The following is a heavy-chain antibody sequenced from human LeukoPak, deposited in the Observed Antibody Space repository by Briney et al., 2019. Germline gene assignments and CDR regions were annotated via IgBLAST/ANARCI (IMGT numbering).Heavy chain of an antibody. CDR3: ARDGGGCSGGSCYADY. CDR2: IIPILGIA. D-gene: IGHD2-15*01. J-gene: IGHJ4*02. CDR1: GGTFSSYT. Sequence: ASVKVSCKASGGTFSSYTISWVRQAPGQGPEWMGRIIPILGIANYAQKFQGRVTITADKSTSTAYMELSSLRSEDTAVYYCARDGGGCSGGSCYADYWGQGTLVTVSS. V-gene: IGHV1-69*04.